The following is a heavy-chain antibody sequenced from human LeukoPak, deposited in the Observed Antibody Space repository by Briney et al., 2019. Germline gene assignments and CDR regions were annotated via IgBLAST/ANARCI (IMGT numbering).Heavy chain of an antibody. V-gene: IGHV1-2*02. Sequence: ASVKVSCKASGYTFTSYYLHWVRQAPGQGLEWMGWINPNSGGTNYAQKFQGRVTMTRDTSISTAYMELSRLRSDDTAVYYCATSRGYCSSTSCRDDYYFDYWGQGTLVTVSS. J-gene: IGHJ4*02. CDR3: ATSRGYCSSTSCRDDYYFDY. CDR1: GYTFTSYY. CDR2: INPNSGGT. D-gene: IGHD2-2*01.